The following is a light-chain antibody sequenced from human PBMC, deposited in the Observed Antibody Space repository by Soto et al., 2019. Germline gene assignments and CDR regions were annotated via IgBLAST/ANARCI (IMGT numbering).Light chain of an antibody. CDR3: QQSYKTPYT. V-gene: IGKV1-39*01. Sequence: DIQMTQSPSSLSASVGDRVTIVCRTSQSIANYLNWYQQRPGKAPKLLVFAVFSLLSGVPSRFSASGSETVFTLTISSLQPEDFGTYFCQQSYKTPYTFGQGTKLEIK. CDR1: QSIANY. CDR2: AVF. J-gene: IGKJ2*01.